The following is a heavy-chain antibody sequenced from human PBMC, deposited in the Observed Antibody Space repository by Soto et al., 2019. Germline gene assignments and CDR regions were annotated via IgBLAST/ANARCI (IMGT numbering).Heavy chain of an antibody. V-gene: IGHV1-69*02. J-gene: IGHJ4*02. D-gene: IGHD3-16*01. CDR3: AGGGLAGAQQYY. CDR2: IIPILGIA. CDR1: GGTFSSYT. Sequence: QVQLVQSGAEVKKPGSSVKVSCKASGGTFSSYTISWVRQAPGQGLEWMGRIIPILGIANYAQKFQGRVTITADKSTSTAYMELSSLRSEDTAVYYCAGGGLAGAQQYYWGQGTLVTVSS.